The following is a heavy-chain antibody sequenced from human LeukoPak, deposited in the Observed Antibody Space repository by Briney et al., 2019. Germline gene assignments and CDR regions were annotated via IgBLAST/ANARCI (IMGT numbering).Heavy chain of an antibody. D-gene: IGHD3-22*01. CDR2: ISYDGSNK. J-gene: IGHJ3*02. V-gene: IGHV3-30*18. CDR3: AKDYDSSGRAAFDI. Sequence: GRSLRLSCAASGFTYNSFGMHWVRQAPGKGLEWVAVISYDGSNKYFADSVKGRFTISRDNSKNTLYLQMNSLRAEDTAVYYCAKDYDSSGRAAFDIWGQGTMVTVSS. CDR1: GFTYNSFG.